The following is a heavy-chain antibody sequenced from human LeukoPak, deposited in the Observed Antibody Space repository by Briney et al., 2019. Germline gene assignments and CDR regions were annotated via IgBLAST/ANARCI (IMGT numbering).Heavy chain of an antibody. J-gene: IGHJ4*02. Sequence: SETLSLTCAVYGGSFSGYYWSWIRQPPGKGLEWIGEINHSGSTNYNPSLKSRVTISVDTSKNQFSLKLSSVTAADTAVYYCAREVTMEGGYFDYWGQGTLVTVSS. CDR3: AREVTMEGGYFDY. V-gene: IGHV4-34*01. CDR2: INHSGST. D-gene: IGHD3-10*01. CDR1: GGSFSGYY.